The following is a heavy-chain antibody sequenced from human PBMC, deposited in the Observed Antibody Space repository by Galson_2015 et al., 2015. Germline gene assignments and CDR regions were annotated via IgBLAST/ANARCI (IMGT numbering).Heavy chain of an antibody. CDR3: ARGSHDSWDYVFDV. CDR2: TYYRSKWYT. Sequence: CAISGDSVSSNSAAWNWIRQSPSRGLEWLGRTYYRSKWYTDYAVSVKGRFTISRDSAKNSMYLQMNSLRAEDTAVYYCARGSHDSWDYVFDVWGQGTTVTVSS. D-gene: IGHD1-1*01. CDR1: GDSVSSNSAA. V-gene: IGHV6-1*01. J-gene: IGHJ3*01.